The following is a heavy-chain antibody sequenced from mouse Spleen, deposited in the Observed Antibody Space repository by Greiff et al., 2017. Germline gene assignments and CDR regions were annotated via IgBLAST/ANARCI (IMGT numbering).Heavy chain of an antibody. CDR3: VRHGTGSYAMDY. CDR1: GFSFNTYA. V-gene: IGHV10-1*01. Sequence: EVQVVESGGGLVQPKGSLKLSCAASGFSFNTYAMNWVRQAPGKGLEWVARIRSKSNNYATYYADSVKDRFTISRDDSESMLYLQMNNLKTEDTAMYYCVRHGTGSYAMDYWGQGTSVTVSS. CDR2: IRSKSNNYAT. D-gene: IGHD4-1*01. J-gene: IGHJ4*01.